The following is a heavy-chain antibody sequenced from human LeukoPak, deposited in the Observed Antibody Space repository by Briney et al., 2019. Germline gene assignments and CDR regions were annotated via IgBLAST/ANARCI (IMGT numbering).Heavy chain of an antibody. CDR2: MNPNSGYT. V-gene: IGHV1-8*02. CDR3: ARVAGSADY. Sequence: ASVKVSCKASGYTFTTSGFSWVRQAPGQGLEWMGWMNPNSGYTGSAQKFQGRLTMTRDTSISTAYMELTGLTSEDTAMYYCARVAGSADYWGQGTLVTVSS. CDR1: GYTFTTSG. J-gene: IGHJ4*02. D-gene: IGHD6-19*01.